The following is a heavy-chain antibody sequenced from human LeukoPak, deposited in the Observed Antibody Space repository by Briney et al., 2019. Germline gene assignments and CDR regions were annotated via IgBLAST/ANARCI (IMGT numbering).Heavy chain of an antibody. CDR3: ARGSRSYYYYMDV. D-gene: IGHD3-10*01. J-gene: IGHJ6*03. CDR2: IIPIFGIP. CDR1: GYTFTSYG. V-gene: IGHV1-69*10. Sequence: GASVKVSCKASGYTFTSYGISWVRQAPGQGLDWMGGIIPIFGIPNYALEFQGRVTITADNSTNTAYMDLTGLRSDDTAVYYCARGSRSYYYYMDVWGNGTTVTVSS.